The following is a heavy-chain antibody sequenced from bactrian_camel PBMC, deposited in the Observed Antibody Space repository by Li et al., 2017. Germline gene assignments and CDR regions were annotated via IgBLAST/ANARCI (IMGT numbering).Heavy chain of an antibody. V-gene: IGHV3S66*01. D-gene: IGHD5*01. CDR1: RFFPC. Sequence: DVQLVESGGGSVRAGGSLTLYCAASRFFPCIGWFRQAPGKEREGVARIATGSGNTYYADSVKGRFTLSWDDAKNTLYLRMDGLKPEDTAMYYCAKDRVDGEGWSYDYWGQGTQVTVS. J-gene: IGHJ4*01. CDR2: IATGSGNT. CDR3: AKDRVDGEGWSYDY.